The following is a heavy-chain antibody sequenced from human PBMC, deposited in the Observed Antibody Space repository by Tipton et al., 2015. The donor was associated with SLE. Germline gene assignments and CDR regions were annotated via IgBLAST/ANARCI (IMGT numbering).Heavy chain of an antibody. V-gene: IGHV4-59*12. J-gene: IGHJ6*02. CDR2: IYYSGST. Sequence: LRLSCTVSGGSISSYYWSWIRQPPGKGLEWIGYIYYSGSTNYNPSLESRVTISVDTSKNQFSLKLSSVTAADTAVYYCARGCNSGWPHYSYCGMDVWGRGTTVTVSS. D-gene: IGHD6-19*01. CDR1: GGSISSYY. CDR3: ARGCNSGWPHYSYCGMDV.